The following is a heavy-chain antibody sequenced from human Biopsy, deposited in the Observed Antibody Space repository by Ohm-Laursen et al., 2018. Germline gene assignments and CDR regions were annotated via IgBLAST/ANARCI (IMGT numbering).Heavy chain of an antibody. J-gene: IGHJ1*01. CDR1: GGSFTGHY. Sequence: GTLSLTCPVSGGSFTGHYWTWIRQPPGKGLEWIGHISHTGYTSYKSSLKSRVTISLDTSRKHFSLRLTSLAAADMAVYYCARGSNEYGGLYFPHWGQGTLVTVSS. CDR2: ISHTGYT. CDR3: ARGSNEYGGLYFPH. D-gene: IGHD4-23*01. V-gene: IGHV4-59*11.